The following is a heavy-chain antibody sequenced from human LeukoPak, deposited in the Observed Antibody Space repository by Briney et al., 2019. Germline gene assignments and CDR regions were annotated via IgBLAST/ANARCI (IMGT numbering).Heavy chain of an antibody. CDR1: GFTFSSYA. D-gene: IGHD6-13*01. V-gene: IGHV3-30-3*01. Sequence: GRSLRLSCAAPGFTFSSYAMHWVRQAPGKGLEWVAVISYDGSNKYYADSVKGRFTISRDNSKNTLYLQMNSLRAEDTAVYYCAREKSSSWDLDYWGQGTLVTVSS. J-gene: IGHJ4*02. CDR2: ISYDGSNK. CDR3: AREKSSSWDLDY.